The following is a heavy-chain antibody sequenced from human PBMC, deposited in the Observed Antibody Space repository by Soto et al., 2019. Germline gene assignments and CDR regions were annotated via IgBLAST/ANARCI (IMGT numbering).Heavy chain of an antibody. CDR1: GHILTELS. D-gene: IGHD1-1*01. Sequence: QVQLLQSGAEVKKPGASVKVSCKVSGHILTELSMHWVRQAPGRGLEWMGGFDPEDGETIFAQKFQGRVTMTEDTSTDSTNMELTSLRSEDTAVYYCAAGGTRWLHSPFDYWGQGTLVTISS. CDR3: AAGGTRWLHSPFDY. J-gene: IGHJ4*02. V-gene: IGHV1-24*01. CDR2: FDPEDGET.